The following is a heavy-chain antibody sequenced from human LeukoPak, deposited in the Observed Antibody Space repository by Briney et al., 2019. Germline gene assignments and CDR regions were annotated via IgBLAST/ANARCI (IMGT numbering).Heavy chain of an antibody. J-gene: IGHJ4*02. CDR1: GYAFISYG. Sequence: ASVKVSCKASGYAFISYGISWVRQAPGQGLEWMGWISGYNGNTNYAQKFQGRVTMTTDTSTSTAYMELRSLRSDDTAVYYCARDTVTFDYWGQGTLVTVSS. CDR2: ISGYNGNT. D-gene: IGHD4-17*01. CDR3: ARDTVTFDY. V-gene: IGHV1-18*01.